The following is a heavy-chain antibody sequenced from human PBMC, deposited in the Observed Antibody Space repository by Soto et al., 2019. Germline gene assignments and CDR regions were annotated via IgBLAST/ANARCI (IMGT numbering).Heavy chain of an antibody. CDR2: ISGSSDYI. V-gene: IGHV3-21*01. D-gene: IGHD1-26*01. Sequence: EVQLVESGGGLVKPGGSLRLACAASGFPFSSHSMFWVRQAPGKGLEWVSSISGSSDYIFYADSVKGRFTIFRDNAKNSLFLQMNSLRAEDTAMYYCAGGGIILVGAATRPLDYWGQGNLVTVSS. J-gene: IGHJ4*02. CDR1: GFPFSSHS. CDR3: AGGGIILVGAATRPLDY.